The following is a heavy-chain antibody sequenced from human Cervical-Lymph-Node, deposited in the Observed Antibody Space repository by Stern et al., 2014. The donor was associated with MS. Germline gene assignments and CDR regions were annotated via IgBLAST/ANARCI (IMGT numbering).Heavy chain of an antibody. CDR1: GYTFTDYY. V-gene: IGHV1-2*04. CDR2: INPNSGGT. J-gene: IGHJ3*02. Sequence: QLVQSGAEVKKPGASVKVSCRASGYTFTDYYMHWVRQAPGQGLEWMGWINPNSGGTNYAQKFQGWVTMTRDTSLSTAYMDLSRLRSDDTAVYYCARGRRSSGWSPPDAFDIWGQGTMVTVSS. D-gene: IGHD6-19*01. CDR3: ARGRRSSGWSPPDAFDI.